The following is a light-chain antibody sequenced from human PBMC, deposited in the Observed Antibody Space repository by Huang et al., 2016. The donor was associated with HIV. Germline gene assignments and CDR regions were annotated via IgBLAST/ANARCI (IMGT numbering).Light chain of an antibody. CDR1: QSVSSY. CDR2: SAS. Sequence: ELVLTHSPATLSLSPGERATLSCRASQSVSSYLTWHQQKPGQAPRLLIYSASNTATGIPARFSGSGSGTDFTLTISSLEPEDFAVYYCQQRSNWAFGQGTRLEI. CDR3: QQRSNWA. J-gene: IGKJ5*01. V-gene: IGKV3-11*01.